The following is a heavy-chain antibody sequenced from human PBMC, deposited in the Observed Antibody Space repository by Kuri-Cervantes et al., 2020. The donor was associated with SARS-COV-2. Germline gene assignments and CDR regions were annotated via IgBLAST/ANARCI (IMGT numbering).Heavy chain of an antibody. CDR3: ARERYGDYVSPYQYYGMDV. CDR1: GLTVRSNY. CDR2: IYSGGST. V-gene: IGHV3-53*01. Sequence: GGSLRPSCAASGLTVRSNYMSWVRQAPGKGLEWVSVIYSGGSTYYADSVKGRFTISRDSSKNMLYLQMNSLRAEDTAVYYCARERYGDYVSPYQYYGMDVWGQGTTVTVSS. J-gene: IGHJ6*02. D-gene: IGHD4-17*01.